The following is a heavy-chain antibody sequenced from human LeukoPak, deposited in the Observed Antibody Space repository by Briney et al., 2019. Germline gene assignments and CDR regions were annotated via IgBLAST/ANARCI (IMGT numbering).Heavy chain of an antibody. CDR2: INPNSGGT. D-gene: IGHD2-15*01. J-gene: IGHJ4*02. CDR3: ARALPPYCSGGSCYHSFEDY. CDR1: GYTFTVYY. V-gene: IGHV1-2*02. Sequence: ASVKVSCKSSGYTFTVYYMHWVRQAPGQGLEWMGWINPNSGGTNYAQKFEGRVTMTRDTSISTAYMELSRLRSDDTAVYYCARALPPYCSGGSCYHSFEDYWGQGTLVTVSS.